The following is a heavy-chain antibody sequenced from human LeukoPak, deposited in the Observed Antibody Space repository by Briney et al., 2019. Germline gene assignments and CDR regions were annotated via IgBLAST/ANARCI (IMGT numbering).Heavy chain of an antibody. V-gene: IGHV4-59*08. J-gene: IGHJ4*02. CDR2: IYYSGST. Sequence: PSETLSLTCTVSGGSISSYYWSWIRQPPGKGLEWIGYIYYSGSTNYNPSLKSRVTISVDTSKNQFSLKLSSVTAADTAVYYCARRSIGGSYFDYWGQGTLVTVSS. D-gene: IGHD6-6*01. CDR1: GGSISSYY. CDR3: ARRSIGGSYFDY.